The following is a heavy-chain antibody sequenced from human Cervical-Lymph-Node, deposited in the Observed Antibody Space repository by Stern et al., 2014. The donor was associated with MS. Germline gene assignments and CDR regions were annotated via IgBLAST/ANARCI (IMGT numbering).Heavy chain of an antibody. J-gene: IGHJ4*02. V-gene: IGHV2-70*04. CDR3: ARHRPDCRDGSCYLTLFDY. Sequence: QITLKESGPALVKPAQTLTLTCTLSGFSVSTSGVRVSWIRQPPGKALEWLARLDWGDDRFYRASLKTRLTVSKDISKNQVVLTMTNVDPVDTATYYCARHRPDCRDGSCYLTLFDYWGQGTLVTVSS. D-gene: IGHD2-15*01. CDR2: LDWGDDR. CDR1: GFSVSTSGVR.